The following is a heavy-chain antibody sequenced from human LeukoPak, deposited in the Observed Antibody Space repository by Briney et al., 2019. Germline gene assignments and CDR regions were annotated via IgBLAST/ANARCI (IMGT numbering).Heavy chain of an antibody. Sequence: PSETLSLTCTVSGGSISSSYWGWVRQPPGKGLEWIGYIYYIATTNYNPSLKSRVTISVDTSKNQFSLRLTSVTAADTALYYCARVSHRMGAFDVWGQGTMVTVSS. CDR1: GGSISSSY. D-gene: IGHD1-26*01. V-gene: IGHV4-59*01. CDR2: IYYIATT. J-gene: IGHJ3*01. CDR3: ARVSHRMGAFDV.